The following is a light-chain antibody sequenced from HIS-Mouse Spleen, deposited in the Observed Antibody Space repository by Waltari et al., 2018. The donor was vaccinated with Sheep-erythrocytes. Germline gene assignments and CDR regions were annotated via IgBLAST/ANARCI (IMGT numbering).Light chain of an antibody. V-gene: IGLV3-1*01. CDR1: KLGDKY. Sequence: SYELTQPPSVSVSPGQTASITCSGDKLGDKYACWYQQKPGQSPVLVIYQDSKRPSGIPERFSVSNSGNTATLTISSLQPEDFATYYCLQDYNYPFTFGPGTKV. CDR3: LQDYNYPFT. J-gene: IGLJ1*01. CDR2: QDS.